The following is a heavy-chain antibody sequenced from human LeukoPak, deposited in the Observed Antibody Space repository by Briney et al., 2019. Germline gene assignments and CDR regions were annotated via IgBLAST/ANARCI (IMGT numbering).Heavy chain of an antibody. D-gene: IGHD5-18*01. CDR1: GGSISSSSAY. J-gene: IGHJ4*02. V-gene: IGHV4-39*01. CDR3: VSPRGFSYGYFDY. CDR2: IYYSKNT. Sequence: SETLSLTCTVSGGSISSSSAYWGRMRQPPGKGLEWMGSIYYSKNTYYNPSLKSRVTISADTSKNQFSLTLGSVSATDSAVYYCVSPRGFSYGYFDYWGQGTLVTVSS.